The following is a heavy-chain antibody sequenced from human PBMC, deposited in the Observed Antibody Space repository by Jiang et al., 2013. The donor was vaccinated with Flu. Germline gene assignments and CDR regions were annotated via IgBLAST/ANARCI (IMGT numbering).Heavy chain of an antibody. D-gene: IGHD3-10*01. CDR1: GGSISSSSYY. CDR2: IYYSGST. CDR3: ARVYYGSLADY. V-gene: IGHV4-39*07. Sequence: LLKPSETLSLTCTVSGGSISSSSYYWGWIRQPPGKGLEWIGSIYYSGSTYYNPSLKSRVTISVDTSKNQFSLKLGSVTAADTAVYYCARVYYGSLADYWGQGTLVTVSS. J-gene: IGHJ4*02.